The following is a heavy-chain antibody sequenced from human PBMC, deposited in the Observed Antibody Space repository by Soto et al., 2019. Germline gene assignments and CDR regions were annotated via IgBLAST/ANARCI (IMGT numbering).Heavy chain of an antibody. V-gene: IGHV3-11*06. D-gene: IGHD2-21*01. Sequence: QVQLVESGGGLVKPGGSLRLSCEASGFNLNDVYMSWIRQAPGKGLEWISYISPGSRFREFAGSVKGRHTISRDNARNALYLQMTYVRVDYTAVYYCVRGCGGGHFDHWGQGTLVTVSS. CDR2: ISPGSRFR. CDR1: GFNLNDVY. J-gene: IGHJ5*02. CDR3: VRGCGGGHFDH.